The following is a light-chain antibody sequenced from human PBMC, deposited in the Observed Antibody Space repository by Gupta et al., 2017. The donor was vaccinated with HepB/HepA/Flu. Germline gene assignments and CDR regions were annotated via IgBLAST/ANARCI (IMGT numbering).Light chain of an antibody. CDR2: GTS. Sequence: EIVLTQSPGTLSLSPGERATLSCRSSQSVSSTYLAWYQRKPGQAPRLLIYGTSTRATGVADRFSGSGSGTDFTLTIRRLDPEDFAVYYCQQYASLPPTFGPGTKVEIE. CDR1: QSVSSTY. CDR3: QQYASLPPT. V-gene: IGKV3-20*01. J-gene: IGKJ3*01.